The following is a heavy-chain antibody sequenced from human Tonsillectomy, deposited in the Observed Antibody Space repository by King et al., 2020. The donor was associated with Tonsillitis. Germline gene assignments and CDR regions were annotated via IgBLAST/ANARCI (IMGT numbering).Heavy chain of an antibody. V-gene: IGHV3-11*05. CDR2: ISTSGVYT. J-gene: IGHJ4*02. D-gene: IGHD2-15*01. CDR3: ARSPLDCSGGSCYLDY. CDR1: GFTFSDYY. Sequence: VQLVESRGGLVKPGGSLRLSCAAAGFTFSDYYMIWIRQTPGKGLQWVSYISTSGVYTTYADSVKGRFNISRDNAKKSLYLHMNGLRAEDTAVYYCARSPLDCSGGSCYLDYWGQGTLVTVSS.